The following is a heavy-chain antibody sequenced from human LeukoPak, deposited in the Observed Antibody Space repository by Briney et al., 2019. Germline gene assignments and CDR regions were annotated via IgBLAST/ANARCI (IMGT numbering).Heavy chain of an antibody. Sequence: GASVKVSCKASGYTFTGYYMHWVRQAPGQGLEWMGWINPNSGGTNYAQKFQGRVTMTRDTSISTAYVELSRLRSDDTAVYYCAILPDCSSTSCYTVDYWGQGTLVTVSS. D-gene: IGHD2-2*02. CDR1: GYTFTGYY. J-gene: IGHJ4*02. CDR3: AILPDCSSTSCYTVDY. CDR2: INPNSGGT. V-gene: IGHV1-2*02.